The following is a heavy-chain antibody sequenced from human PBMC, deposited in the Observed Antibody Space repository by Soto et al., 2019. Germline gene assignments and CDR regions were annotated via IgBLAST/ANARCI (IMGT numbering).Heavy chain of an antibody. V-gene: IGHV1-18*01. CDR2: ISAYNGNT. D-gene: IGHD2-15*01. CDR1: GYTFTSYG. J-gene: IGHJ6*03. Sequence: QVQLVQSGAEVKKPGASVKVSCKASGYTFTSYGISWVRQAPGQGLEWMGWISAYNGNTNYAQKLQGRVTMTTDTSTSTAYMELRSLRSDDTAVYYCAKAPPYCSGGSCYWDSSYYYYMDVWGKGTTVTVSS. CDR3: AKAPPYCSGGSCYWDSSYYYYMDV.